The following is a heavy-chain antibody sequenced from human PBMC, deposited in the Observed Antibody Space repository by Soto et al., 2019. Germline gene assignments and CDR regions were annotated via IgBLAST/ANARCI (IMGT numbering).Heavy chain of an antibody. CDR2: INHSGST. CDR1: GGSFSGYY. CDR3: ARGQYGSGSYYPA. J-gene: IGHJ5*02. D-gene: IGHD3-10*01. Sequence: QVQLQQWGAGLLKPSETLSLTCAVYGGSFSGYYWSWIRQPPGKGLEWIGEINHSGSTNYNPSLKSRVTISVDTSKNQFSLKLSSVTAADTAVYYCARGQYGSGSYYPAWGQGTLVTVSS. V-gene: IGHV4-34*01.